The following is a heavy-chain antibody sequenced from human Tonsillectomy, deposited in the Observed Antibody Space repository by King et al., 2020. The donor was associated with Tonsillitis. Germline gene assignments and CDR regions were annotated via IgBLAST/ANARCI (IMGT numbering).Heavy chain of an antibody. J-gene: IGHJ5*02. CDR2: ISYSEIT. CDR1: GDSMSSTNYF. D-gene: IGHD1-14*01. V-gene: IGHV4-39*01. Sequence: QLQESGPGLVKPSETLSLTCAVSGDSMSSTNYFWGWIRQPPGKGLEWIGSISYSEITYYNPSLESRSTISVDTSKNQFSLRLSSVTVADTAVYYCASSSHRLMSNPWSDPWGRGPLVPVPS. CDR3: ASSSHRLMSNPWSDP.